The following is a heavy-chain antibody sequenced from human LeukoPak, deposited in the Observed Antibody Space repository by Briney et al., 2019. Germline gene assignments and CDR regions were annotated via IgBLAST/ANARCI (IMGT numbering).Heavy chain of an antibody. CDR2: ISSSSSYI. CDR1: GFTFSSYS. V-gene: IGHV3-21*01. D-gene: IGHD1-26*01. Sequence: GGSLRLSCAVSGFTFSSYSMNWVRQAPGKGLEWVSSISSSSSYIYYADSVKGRFTISRDNAKNSLYLQMNSLRAEDTAVYYCATGSVGATTNDDAFDIWGQGPMVTVSS. CDR3: ATGSVGATTNDDAFDI. J-gene: IGHJ3*02.